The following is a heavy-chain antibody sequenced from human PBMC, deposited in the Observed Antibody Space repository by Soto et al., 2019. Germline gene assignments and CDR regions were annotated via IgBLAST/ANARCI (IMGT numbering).Heavy chain of an antibody. D-gene: IGHD1-26*01. V-gene: IGHV4-30-4*01. Sequence: SETLSLTCTVSGGSISSGENYWRWIRQPPGKGLEWIGYISYSGTTYYNPSLKSRVSISVDSSKNQFSLKLSPVTAEDTAVYYCANNPSYSGSYYYWGQGTLVTVSS. CDR1: GGSISSGENY. CDR2: ISYSGTT. J-gene: IGHJ4*02. CDR3: ANNPSYSGSYYY.